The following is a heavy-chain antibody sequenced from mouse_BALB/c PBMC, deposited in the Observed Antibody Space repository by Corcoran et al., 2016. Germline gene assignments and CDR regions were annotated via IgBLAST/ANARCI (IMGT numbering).Heavy chain of an antibody. V-gene: IGHV14-3*02. Sequence: EVQLQQSGAELVKPGASVKLSCTASGFNIKDTYMHWVKQRPEQGLEWIGRIDPANGNTKYDPKFQGKATITADTSSNTAYLQLSSLTSEDTAVYYCARSWLDDAMDYWGQGTSVTVSS. CDR2: IDPANGNT. D-gene: IGHD2-2*01. J-gene: IGHJ4*01. CDR1: GFNIKDTY. CDR3: ARSWLDDAMDY.